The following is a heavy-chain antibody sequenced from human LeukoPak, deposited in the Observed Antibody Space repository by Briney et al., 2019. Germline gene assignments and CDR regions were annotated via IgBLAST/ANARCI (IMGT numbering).Heavy chain of an antibody. J-gene: IGHJ4*02. CDR3: ARVLGAGYGATNLAY. Sequence: GGSLRLSCAASGFTFISYAIHGVREAPGRGLERVSVISYDGNYKYYADSVTGRFTVSRDDSQSMLFLQMNSLRPEDTAVYYCARVLGAGYGATNLAYWGQGTLVTVSS. CDR2: ISYDGNYK. D-gene: IGHD1-26*01. V-gene: IGHV3-30-3*01. CDR1: GFTFISYA.